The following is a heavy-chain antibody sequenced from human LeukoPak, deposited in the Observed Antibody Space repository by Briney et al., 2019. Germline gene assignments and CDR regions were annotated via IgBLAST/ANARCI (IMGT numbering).Heavy chain of an antibody. CDR3: ASAEYCSSTSCYPFDP. Sequence: ASVKVSFKASGYTFTSYGISWVRQAPGQGLEWMGWISAYNGNTNYAQKLQGRVTMTTDTSTSTAYMELRSLRSDDTAVYYCASAEYCSSTSCYPFDPWGQGTLVTVSS. V-gene: IGHV1-18*01. CDR1: GYTFTSYG. J-gene: IGHJ5*02. D-gene: IGHD2-2*01. CDR2: ISAYNGNT.